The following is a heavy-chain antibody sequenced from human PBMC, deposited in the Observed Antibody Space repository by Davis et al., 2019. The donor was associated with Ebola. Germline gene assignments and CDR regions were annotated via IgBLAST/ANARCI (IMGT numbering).Heavy chain of an antibody. V-gene: IGHV1-46*01. J-gene: IGHJ6*04. CDR1: GYTFTSYY. D-gene: IGHD2-15*01. CDR3: ARDQIVVVVAATPPYYYYGMDV. CDR2: INPSGGST. Sequence: ASVKVSCKASGYTFTSYYMHWVRQAPGQGLEWMGIINPSGGSTSYAQKFQGRVTMTRDTSTSTVYMELSSLRSEDTAVYYCARDQIVVVVAATPPYYYYGMDVWGKGTTVTVSS.